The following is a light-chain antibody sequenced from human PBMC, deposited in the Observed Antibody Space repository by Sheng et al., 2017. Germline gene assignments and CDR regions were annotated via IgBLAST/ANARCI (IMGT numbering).Light chain of an antibody. V-gene: IGKV1-39*01. CDR3: QQSYDFPRT. Sequence: DIQMTQSPSSPLCVCGGDRVTITCRAGQTISTYLKLYEQKPREGPLTLLVYSASNLQSGVPTQGSXAVDLGTDFTLTITSLQPEDFSTYYCQQSYDFPRTFGPRDQSRC. CDR1: QTISTY. CDR2: SAS. J-gene: IGKJ3*01.